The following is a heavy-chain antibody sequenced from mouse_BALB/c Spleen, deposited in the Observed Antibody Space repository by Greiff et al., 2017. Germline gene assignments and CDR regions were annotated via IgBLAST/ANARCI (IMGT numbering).Heavy chain of an antibody. Sequence: EVKLVESGGGLVKPGGSLKLSCAASGFTFSSYTMSWVRQTPEKRLEWVATISSGGSYTYYPDSVKGRFTITRDNAKNTLYLQMSSLKSEDAAMYYCTRNGAYYFDYWGQGTTLTVSS. CDR3: TRNGAYYFDY. J-gene: IGHJ2*01. CDR2: ISSGGSYT. V-gene: IGHV5-6-4*01. CDR1: GFTFSSYT.